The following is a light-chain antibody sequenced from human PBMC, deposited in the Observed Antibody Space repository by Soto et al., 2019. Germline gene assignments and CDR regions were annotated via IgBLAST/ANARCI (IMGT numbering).Light chain of an antibody. V-gene: IGLV1-40*01. CDR1: SSNIGAGYD. CDR2: GNS. CDR3: QSYDSSEWV. J-gene: IGLJ3*02. Sequence: QPVLTQPPSVSGAPGQRVTISCTGSSSNIGAGYDVHWYQQLPGTAPKLLIYGNSNRPSGVPDRFSGSKSGTSASLAITGLQAEDEADYYCQSYDSSEWVFGGGTQLTVL.